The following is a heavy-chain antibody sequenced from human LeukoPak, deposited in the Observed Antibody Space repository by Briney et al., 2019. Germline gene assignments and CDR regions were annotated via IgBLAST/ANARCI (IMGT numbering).Heavy chain of an antibody. Sequence: SETLSLTCSVSGVSISSDYWSWIRQPPGKGLEWIGEINHSGSTNYNPSLKSRVTISLDTSKNQFSLKLSSVTAADTAVYYCARGTMTTVTYYFDYWGQGTLVTVSS. CDR1: GVSISSDY. D-gene: IGHD4-17*01. V-gene: IGHV4-34*01. CDR2: INHSGST. J-gene: IGHJ4*02. CDR3: ARGTMTTVTYYFDY.